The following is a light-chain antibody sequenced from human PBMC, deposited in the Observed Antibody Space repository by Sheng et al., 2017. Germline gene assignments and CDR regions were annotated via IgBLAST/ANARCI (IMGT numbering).Light chain of an antibody. CDR2: AVF. CDR1: QSISSW. V-gene: IGKV1-NL1*01. J-gene: IGKJ1*01. Sequence: DIQMTQSPSTLSASVGDRVTITCRASQSISSWLAWYQQKPGKAPKLLIYAVFRLETGVPSRFSGSGSGADYTLTINSLQPEDFATYYCQQYYSTPPTFGQGTKVEIK. CDR3: QQYYSTPPT.